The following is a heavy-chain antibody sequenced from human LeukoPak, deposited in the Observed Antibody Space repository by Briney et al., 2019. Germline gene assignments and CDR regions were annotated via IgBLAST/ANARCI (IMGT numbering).Heavy chain of an antibody. CDR2: IVYSGST. J-gene: IGHJ4*02. D-gene: IGHD4-17*01. CDR1: GGSISSYY. Sequence: PSETLSLPCTISGGSISSYYWLWTRQSPGRAREWIGYIVYSGSTNYSPSLQSRVTLSLDTPKNQFSLKLSSVTAADTAVYYCARDLGYGDPFDCWGQGTLVTVSS. CDR3: ARDLGYGDPFDC. V-gene: IGHV4-59*01.